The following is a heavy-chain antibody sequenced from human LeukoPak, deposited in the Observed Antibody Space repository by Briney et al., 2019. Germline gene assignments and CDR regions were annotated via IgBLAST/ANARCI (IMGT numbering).Heavy chain of an antibody. V-gene: IGHV1-69*13. CDR1: GGTFSSYA. Sequence: ASVKVSCKASGGTFSSYAISWVRQAPGQGLEWMGGIIPIFGTANYALKFQGRVTITADESTSTAYMELSSLRSEDTAVYYCAREGYSSSAQGYFDYWGQGTLVTVSS. J-gene: IGHJ4*02. CDR2: IIPIFGTA. CDR3: AREGYSSSAQGYFDY. D-gene: IGHD6-6*01.